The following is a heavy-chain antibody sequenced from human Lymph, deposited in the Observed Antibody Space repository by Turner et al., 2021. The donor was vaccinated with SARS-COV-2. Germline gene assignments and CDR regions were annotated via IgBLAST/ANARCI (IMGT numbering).Heavy chain of an antibody. D-gene: IGHD3-22*01. Sequence: QVQLVESGGGVVQPGRSLRLSCAASGFTLSSYAMHWVRQAPGKGLEWVAFISYDGSDKYYADAVKGRFTFSRDNSKNTLYLQMNSLRAEDTAVYYCARDRDSSGWVDYWGQGTLVTVSS. V-gene: IGHV3-30*04. CDR3: ARDRDSSGWVDY. J-gene: IGHJ4*02. CDR1: GFTLSSYA. CDR2: ISYDGSDK.